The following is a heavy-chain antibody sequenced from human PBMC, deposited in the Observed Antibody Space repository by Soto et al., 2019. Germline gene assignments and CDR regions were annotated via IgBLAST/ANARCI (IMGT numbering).Heavy chain of an antibody. J-gene: IGHJ4*02. D-gene: IGHD3-10*01. CDR3: AKDCTGPGSCEDDFDY. CDR2: ISSVGSNV. Sequence: QVQLVESGGGVVQPGRSLRLSCAASGFTFSSYGMHWVRQAPGKGLEWVASISSVGSNVYYGDSVKGRFTISRDNSKITRYLQMNSLRAEDTAVYYCAKDCTGPGSCEDDFDYWGQGTLVTVSS. V-gene: IGHV3-30*18. CDR1: GFTFSSYG.